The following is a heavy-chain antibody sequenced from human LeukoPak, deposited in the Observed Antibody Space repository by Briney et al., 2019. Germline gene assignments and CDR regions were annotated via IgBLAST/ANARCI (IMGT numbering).Heavy chain of an antibody. CDR2: ISGSGGST. CDR1: GFTFSAYD. V-gene: IGHV3-23*01. J-gene: IGHJ4*02. Sequence: GGSLRLSCAASGFTFSAYDMHWVRQAPGKGLEWVSAISGSGGSTYYADSVKGRFTISRDNSKNTLYLQMNSLRAEDTAVYYCAKDPYCSSTSCFDWGQGTLVTVSS. CDR3: AKDPYCSSTSCFD. D-gene: IGHD2-2*01.